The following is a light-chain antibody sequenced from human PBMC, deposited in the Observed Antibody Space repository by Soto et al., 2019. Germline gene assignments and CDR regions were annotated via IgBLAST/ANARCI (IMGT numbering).Light chain of an antibody. CDR1: SSNIGAGYD. J-gene: IGLJ2*01. CDR2: GNN. V-gene: IGLV1-40*01. Sequence: QSVLTQPPSVSGAPGQRVTISCTGTSSNIGAGYDVHWYQQLPGTAPKLLIYGNNNRPSGVPDRFSGSKSGTSASLAITGLQAEDEADYYCQSYDRSLSGSVFGGGTKVTV. CDR3: QSYDRSLSGSV.